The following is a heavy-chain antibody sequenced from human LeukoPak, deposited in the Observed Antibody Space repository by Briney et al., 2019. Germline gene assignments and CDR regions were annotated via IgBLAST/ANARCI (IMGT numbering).Heavy chain of an antibody. Sequence: SQTLSLTCTVSGGSISSDSDYWSWIRQPAGKGLEWIGRIYSGSTDYNPSLRSRLTISVDTSKNQSSLKLSSVTAADTAVYYCARGRVSGTTLYFDYWGQGTLFTVSS. CDR1: GGSISSDSDY. CDR3: ARGRVSGTTLYFDY. J-gene: IGHJ4*02. V-gene: IGHV4-61*02. D-gene: IGHD1-1*01. CDR2: IYSGST.